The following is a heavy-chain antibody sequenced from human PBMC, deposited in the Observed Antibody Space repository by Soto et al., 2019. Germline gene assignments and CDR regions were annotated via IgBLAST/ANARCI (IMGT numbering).Heavy chain of an antibody. CDR1: GYSFTSYW. Sequence: PGESLKISCKGSGYSFTSYWISWVRQMPGKGLEWMGRIDPSDSYTNYSPSFQGHVAISADKSISTAYLQWSSLKASDTAMYYCARQTYYDFWSGSGYFDYWSQGTLVTVSS. V-gene: IGHV5-10-1*01. CDR3: ARQTYYDFWSGSGYFDY. J-gene: IGHJ4*02. CDR2: IDPSDSYT. D-gene: IGHD3-3*01.